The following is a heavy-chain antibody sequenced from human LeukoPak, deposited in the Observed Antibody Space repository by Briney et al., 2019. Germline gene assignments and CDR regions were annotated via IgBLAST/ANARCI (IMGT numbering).Heavy chain of an antibody. CDR1: GGSISSYY. D-gene: IGHD3-10*01. CDR3: ARAAFGEPSGRGFDP. CDR2: IYYSGIT. J-gene: IGHJ5*02. Sequence: SETLSLTCTVSGGSISSYYWSWIRQPPGKGLEWIGYIYYSGITNYNPSLKSRVTISVDTSKNQFSLKLSSVTAADTAVYYCARAAFGEPSGRGFDPWGQGTLVTVSS. V-gene: IGHV4-59*01.